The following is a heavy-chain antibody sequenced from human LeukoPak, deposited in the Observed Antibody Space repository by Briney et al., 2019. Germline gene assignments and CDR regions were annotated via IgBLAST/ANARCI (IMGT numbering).Heavy chain of an antibody. D-gene: IGHD3-9*01. Sequence: GGSLRLSCAASGFTFSSYAMSWVRQAPGKGLEWVSAISGSGGSTYYADSVKGRFTISRDNSKNTLYLQMNSLRAEDTAVYYCAKDPPSVLRYFDWLPQYFDYWGQGTLVTVSS. CDR3: AKDPPSVLRYFDWLPQYFDY. V-gene: IGHV3-23*01. CDR2: ISGSGGST. J-gene: IGHJ4*02. CDR1: GFTFSSYA.